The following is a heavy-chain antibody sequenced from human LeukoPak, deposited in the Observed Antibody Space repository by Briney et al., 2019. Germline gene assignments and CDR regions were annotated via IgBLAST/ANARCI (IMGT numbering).Heavy chain of an antibody. CDR2: INHRGDT. CDR1: GGSFSSYY. CDR3: ARGPTISETGYFDY. D-gene: IGHD1-1*01. V-gene: IGHV4-34*01. J-gene: IGHJ4*03. Sequence: PPETLSLTCAVYGGSFSSYYRSWIRQSPGKGLEWIAEINHRGDTNYNPSVKSRVTISVDTSKNQFSLKVTSLTAADTAVYYCARGPTISETGYFDYWGQGTLVTVSS.